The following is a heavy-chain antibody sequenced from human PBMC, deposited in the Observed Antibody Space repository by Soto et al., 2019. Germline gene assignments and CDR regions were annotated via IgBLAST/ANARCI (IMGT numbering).Heavy chain of an antibody. J-gene: IGHJ3*02. Sequence: HPGGSLRLSCAASGFTFSSYSMNWVRQAPGKGLEWVSYISSSSSTIYYADSVKGRFTISRDNAKNSLYLQMNSLRDEDTAVYYCARPREWSNWNYVDSVDAFDIWGQGTMVTVSS. D-gene: IGHD1-7*01. V-gene: IGHV3-48*02. CDR3: ARPREWSNWNYVDSVDAFDI. CDR2: ISSSSSTI. CDR1: GFTFSSYS.